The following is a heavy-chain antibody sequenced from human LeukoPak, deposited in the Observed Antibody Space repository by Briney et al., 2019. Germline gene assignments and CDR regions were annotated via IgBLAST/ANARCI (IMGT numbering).Heavy chain of an antibody. CDR1: GGSISSGSYY. J-gene: IGHJ3*01. CDR3: ARDCGSDCSQAFDL. D-gene: IGHD2-21*02. Sequence: SETLSLTCTVSGGSISSGSYYWSWIRQPPGKGLEWIGYIYYSGSTNYNPSLKSRVTISVDTSKNQFSLKLSSVTAADTAVYYCARDCGSDCSQAFDLWGQGTMVTVSS. CDR2: IYYSGST. V-gene: IGHV4-61*01.